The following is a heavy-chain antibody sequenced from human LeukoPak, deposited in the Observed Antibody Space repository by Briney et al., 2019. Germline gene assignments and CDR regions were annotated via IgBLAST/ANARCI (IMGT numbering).Heavy chain of an antibody. Sequence: QPGGSLRLSCAASGFTVSSNYMSWVRQAPGKGLEWVSVIYSGGSTYYADSVKGRFTISRDNSKNTLYLQMNSLRAEDTAVYYCARVAYCDFWSGYFYLWGQGTLVTVSS. V-gene: IGHV3-66*02. D-gene: IGHD3-3*01. CDR1: GFTVSSNY. CDR2: IYSGGST. CDR3: ARVAYCDFWSGYFYL. J-gene: IGHJ4*02.